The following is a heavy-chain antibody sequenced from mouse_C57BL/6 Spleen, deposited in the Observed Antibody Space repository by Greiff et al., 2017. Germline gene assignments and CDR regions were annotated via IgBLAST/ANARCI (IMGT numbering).Heavy chain of an antibody. J-gene: IGHJ2*01. CDR2: IYPGDGDT. CDR3: ARRWLQPYFGY. CDR1: GYAFSSSW. D-gene: IGHD2-3*01. V-gene: IGHV1-82*01. Sequence: QVQLKESGPELVKPGASVTISCKASGYAFSSSWMNWVKQRPGKGLEWIGRIYPGDGDTNYNGKFKGKATLTADKSSSTAYMQLSSLTSEDSAVYFCARRWLQPYFGYWGQGTTLTVSS.